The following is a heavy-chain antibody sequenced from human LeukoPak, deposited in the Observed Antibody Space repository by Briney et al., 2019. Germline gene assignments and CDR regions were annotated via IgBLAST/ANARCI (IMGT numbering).Heavy chain of an antibody. J-gene: IGHJ4*02. D-gene: IGHD1-26*01. CDR2: ISWNSGSI. CDR3: AKDWAEEPTEYFDY. V-gene: IGHV3-9*03. Sequence: GGSLRLSCAASGFTFDDYAMHWVRQAPGKGLEWVSGISWNSGSIGYADSVKGRFTISRDNAKNSLYLQMNSQRAEDMALYYCAKDWAEEPTEYFDYWGQGTLVTVSS. CDR1: GFTFDDYA.